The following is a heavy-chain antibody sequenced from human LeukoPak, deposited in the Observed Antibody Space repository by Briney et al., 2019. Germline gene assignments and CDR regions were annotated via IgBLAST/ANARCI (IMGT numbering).Heavy chain of an antibody. CDR1: GFTFSNAW. CDR2: IKRKTDGWTT. Sequence: PGGSLRLSCAASGFTFSNAWMSWVRQAPGKGLEWVGRIKRKTDGWTTDYAAPVKGRFTISRDDSKNTLYLQMNSLKTEDTAVYYCTTLYDYGDYYFDFWGQGTLVTVSS. V-gene: IGHV3-15*01. J-gene: IGHJ4*02. CDR3: TTLYDYGDYYFDF. D-gene: IGHD4-17*01.